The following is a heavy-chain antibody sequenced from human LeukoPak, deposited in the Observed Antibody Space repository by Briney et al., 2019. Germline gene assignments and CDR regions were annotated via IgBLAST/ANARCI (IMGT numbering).Heavy chain of an antibody. CDR2: IWYDGSNK. J-gene: IGHJ6*03. CDR3: ARAAVAESRYYYYMDV. Sequence: GGSLRLSCAASGFTFSSYGMHWVRQAPGKGLEWVAVIWYDGSNKYYADSVKGRFTISRDNSKNTLYLQMNSLRAEDTALYYCARAAVAESRYYYYMDVWGKGTTVTVSS. V-gene: IGHV3-33*01. D-gene: IGHD6-19*01. CDR1: GFTFSSYG.